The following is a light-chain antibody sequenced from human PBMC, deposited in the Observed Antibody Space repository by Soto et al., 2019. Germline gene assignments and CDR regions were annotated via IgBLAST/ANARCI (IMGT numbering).Light chain of an antibody. Sequence: QSVLTQPPSVSGSPGQSVAVSCTGTSSDVGSYNRVSWYRQPPGTAPKLMIYEVSNRPSGVPDRFSGSKSGNTASLTISGLQAEDEADYYCSSFTSSTTYVFGTGTKLTVL. CDR1: SSDVGSYNR. J-gene: IGLJ1*01. CDR3: SSFTSSTTYV. CDR2: EVS. V-gene: IGLV2-18*02.